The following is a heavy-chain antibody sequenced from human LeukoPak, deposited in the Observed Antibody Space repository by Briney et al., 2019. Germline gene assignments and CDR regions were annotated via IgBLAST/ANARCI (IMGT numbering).Heavy chain of an antibody. CDR1: GGSTSSYY. Sequence: PSETLSLTCTVSGGSTSSYYWSWIRQPPGKGLEWIGYIYYSGSTNYNPSLKSRVTISVDTSKNQFSLKLSSVTAADTAVYYCARAPYGDYVSGFDYWGQGTLVTVSS. CDR2: IYYSGST. J-gene: IGHJ4*02. V-gene: IGHV4-59*08. D-gene: IGHD4-17*01. CDR3: ARAPYGDYVSGFDY.